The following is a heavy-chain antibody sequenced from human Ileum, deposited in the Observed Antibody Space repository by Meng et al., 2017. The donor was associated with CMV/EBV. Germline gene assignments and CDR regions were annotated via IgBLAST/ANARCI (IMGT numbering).Heavy chain of an antibody. J-gene: IGHJ4*02. CDR3: AKSLIPNKAYFAY. Sequence: GESLKISCAASGFTFSTYGMSWVRQAPGKGLEWVSYIYGSGGDTYYVDSVRGRFTISRDDSKNTLYLQMNSLRAEDTAVYYCAKSLIPNKAYFAYWGQGTLVTVSS. CDR1: GFTFSTYG. CDR2: IYGSGGDT. V-gene: IGHV3-23*01. D-gene: IGHD2-21*01.